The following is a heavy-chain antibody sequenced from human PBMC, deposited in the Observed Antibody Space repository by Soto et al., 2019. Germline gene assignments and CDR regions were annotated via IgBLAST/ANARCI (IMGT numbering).Heavy chain of an antibody. J-gene: IGHJ4*02. CDR2: ITATGDRT. V-gene: IGHV3-23*01. CDR1: GFRFSSYS. D-gene: IGHD3-22*01. CDR3: ATMNGYFEY. Sequence: GCLRLSCADSGFRFSSYSMSWVRQTPGKGLEWVAAITATGDRTYYADSVTGRFTISRDNSKKTHYLQMTSLRAEDTAMYYCATMNGYFEYWGQGTPVTVS.